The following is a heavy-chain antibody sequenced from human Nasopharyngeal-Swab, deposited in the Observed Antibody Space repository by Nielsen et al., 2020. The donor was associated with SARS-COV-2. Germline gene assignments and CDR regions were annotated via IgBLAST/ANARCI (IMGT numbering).Heavy chain of an antibody. J-gene: IGHJ6*02. V-gene: IGHV4-59*01. D-gene: IGHD6-13*01. CDR1: GGSIRSNY. CDR3: ARAYSSSWYPVYYYYGMDV. Sequence: SETLSLTCTVSGGSIRSNYWSRIRQPQGKGLEGIGYIYYSGSTNYNPSLKRRVTISVDTSKNQFSLKLSSATAADTAVYYCARAYSSSWYPVYYYYGMDVWGQGTTVTVSS. CDR2: IYYSGST.